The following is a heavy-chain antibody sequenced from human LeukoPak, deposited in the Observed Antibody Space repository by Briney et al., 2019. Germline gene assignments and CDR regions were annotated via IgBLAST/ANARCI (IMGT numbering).Heavy chain of an antibody. D-gene: IGHD3-22*01. J-gene: IGHJ1*01. Sequence: ASVKVSCKASGYTFTSYDINWVRQATGQGLEWMGWMNPNSGNTGYAQKFQGRVTMTRDTSTSTVYMELSSLRSDDTAVYYCARGSYYDSSGYYYEYFQHWGQGTLVTVSS. CDR1: GYTFTSYD. V-gene: IGHV1-8*01. CDR2: MNPNSGNT. CDR3: ARGSYYDSSGYYYEYFQH.